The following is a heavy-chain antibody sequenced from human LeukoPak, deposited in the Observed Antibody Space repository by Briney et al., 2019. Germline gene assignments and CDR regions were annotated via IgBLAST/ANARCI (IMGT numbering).Heavy chain of an antibody. J-gene: IGHJ4*02. CDR1: GFTFDDYA. Sequence: GGSLRLSCAASGFTFDDYAMHWVRQAPGKGLEWVSLISGDGGSTDFADSVKGRFSISRDNSKNSLYLQMNSLRTDDTALYYCAKERGGSYYYFDYWGQGTPVPVSS. CDR3: AKERGGSYYYFDY. CDR2: ISGDGGST. V-gene: IGHV3-43*02. D-gene: IGHD1-26*01.